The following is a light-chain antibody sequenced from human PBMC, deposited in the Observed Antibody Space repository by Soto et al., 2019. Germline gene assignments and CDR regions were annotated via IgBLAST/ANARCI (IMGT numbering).Light chain of an antibody. CDR3: QKYDGAPT. V-gene: IGKV1-27*01. CDR2: AAS. J-gene: IGKJ1*01. CDR1: QDISKN. Sequence: DIQMTQSPSSLSASVGARVTITCRASQDISKNLAWYQQIPGKAPKLLIFAASTLQSGVPSRFSASGSGTYFILTVGGLQPEDAATYYCQKYDGAPTFGPGNKVDIK.